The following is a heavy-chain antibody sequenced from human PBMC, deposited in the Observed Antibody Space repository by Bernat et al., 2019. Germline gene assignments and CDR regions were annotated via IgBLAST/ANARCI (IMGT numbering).Heavy chain of an antibody. V-gene: IGHV1-3*01. CDR1: GYTFTSYP. CDR3: ARDPTNYYYYMDV. J-gene: IGHJ6*03. Sequence: QVQLVQSGAEVKKPGASVKVSRKASGYTFTSYPMHWVRQAPGQRLEWMGWINAGNGNTKYSQKFQGRVTITRDTSASTAYMELSSLRSEDTAVYYCARDPTNYYYYMDVWGTGTTVTVSS. CDR2: INAGNGNT.